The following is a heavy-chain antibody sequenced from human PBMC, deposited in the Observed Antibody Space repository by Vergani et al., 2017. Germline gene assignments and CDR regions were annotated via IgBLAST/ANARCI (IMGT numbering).Heavy chain of an antibody. D-gene: IGHD4-17*01. V-gene: IGHV4-39*01. CDR2: IYYSGST. J-gene: IGHJ4*02. Sequence: QLQLQESGPGLVKPSETLSLTCTVSGGSLSSSSYYWGWIRQPPGKGLEWIGSIYYSGSTYYNPSLKSRVTISVDTSKNQFSLKLSSVTAADTAVYYCARLADTVFDYWGQGTLVTVSS. CDR3: ARLADTVFDY. CDR1: GGSLSSSSYY.